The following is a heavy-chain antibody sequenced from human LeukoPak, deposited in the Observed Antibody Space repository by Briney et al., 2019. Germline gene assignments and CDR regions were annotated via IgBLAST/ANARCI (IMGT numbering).Heavy chain of an antibody. CDR2: ISSSSSYI. CDR1: GFTFSSYR. CDR3: AKDRYYGSGSYITEAPFDP. V-gene: IGHV3-21*01. J-gene: IGHJ5*02. Sequence: GGSLRLSCAASGFTFSSYRMYWVRQAPGKGLEWVSSISSSSSYIYYADSVKGRFTISRDNSKNTLYLQMNSLRAEDTAVFYCAKDRYYGSGSYITEAPFDPRGQGTLVTVSS. D-gene: IGHD3-10*01.